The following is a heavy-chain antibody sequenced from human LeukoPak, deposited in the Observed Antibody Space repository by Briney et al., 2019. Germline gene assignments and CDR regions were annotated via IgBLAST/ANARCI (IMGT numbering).Heavy chain of an antibody. Sequence: SETLSLTCTVSGGSISSGSYYWSWIRQPAGKGLEWIGRIYTSGSTNYNPSLKSRVTISVDTSKNQFSLKLSSVTAADTAVYYCARSEAPGDDAFDIWGQGTMVTVSS. J-gene: IGHJ3*02. V-gene: IGHV4-61*02. CDR1: GGSISSGSYY. D-gene: IGHD1-14*01. CDR2: IYTSGST. CDR3: ARSEAPGDDAFDI.